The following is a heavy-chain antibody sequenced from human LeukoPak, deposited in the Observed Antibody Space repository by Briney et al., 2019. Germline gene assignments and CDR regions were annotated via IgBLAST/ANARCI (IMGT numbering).Heavy chain of an antibody. CDR3: ARDQSSGWSGAGMDV. J-gene: IGHJ6*02. CDR2: IYTSGST. CDR1: GGSISSYY. V-gene: IGHV4-4*07. Sequence: SETLSLTCTVSGGSISSYYWSWIRQPAGKGLEWIGRIYTSGSTKYNPSLKSRKAMSVDTSKNQCSLTLSSVTAADTAVYYCARDQSSGWSGAGMDVWGQGTTV. D-gene: IGHD6-19*01.